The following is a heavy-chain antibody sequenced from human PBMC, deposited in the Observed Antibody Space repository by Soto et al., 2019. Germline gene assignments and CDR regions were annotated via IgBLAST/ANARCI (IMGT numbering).Heavy chain of an antibody. J-gene: IGHJ4*02. CDR3: AKPSGLARAGSAFDY. CDR2: ISGSGGST. CDR1: GFTFNNYA. V-gene: IGHV3-23*01. D-gene: IGHD6-13*01. Sequence: GGSLRLSCTASGFTFNNYALSWVRQAPGKGLEWVSTISGSGGSTFYRDSVTGRFTISRDNSRNTLFLQMNSLRAEDTAVYYCAKPSGLARAGSAFDYWGPGTLATVSS.